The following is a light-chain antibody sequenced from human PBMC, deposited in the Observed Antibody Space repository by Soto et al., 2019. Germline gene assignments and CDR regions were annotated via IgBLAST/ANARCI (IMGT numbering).Light chain of an antibody. Sequence: EIVMTQSPATLSVSPGERATRSCRASQSVSGNLAWYQQIPGQAPRLLIYGASTRATGIPARFSGSGSGTEFTLTISSLQSEDFAVYYCQQYNNWHQISFGQGTRLEIK. CDR3: QQYNNWHQIS. CDR2: GAS. V-gene: IGKV3-15*01. J-gene: IGKJ5*01. CDR1: QSVSGN.